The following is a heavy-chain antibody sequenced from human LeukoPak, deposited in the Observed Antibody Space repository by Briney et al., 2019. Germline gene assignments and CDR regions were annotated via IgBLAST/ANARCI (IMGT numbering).Heavy chain of an antibody. J-gene: IGHJ4*02. Sequence: PGGSLRLSCAASGFTFSTYAMSWVRQTPEKGLEWVSAISGSGGSTYYADSVKGRFTISRDKSKNTLYLQMNSLRAEDTAVYYCAKDRGFGEYFPFFYWGQGTLVTVSS. CDR1: GFTFSTYA. CDR3: AKDRGFGEYFPFFY. V-gene: IGHV3-23*01. D-gene: IGHD3-10*01. CDR2: ISGSGGST.